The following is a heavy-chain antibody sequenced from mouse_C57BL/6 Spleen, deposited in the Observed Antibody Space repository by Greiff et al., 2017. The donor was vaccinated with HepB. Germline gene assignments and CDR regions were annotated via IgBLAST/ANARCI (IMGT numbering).Heavy chain of an antibody. J-gene: IGHJ4*01. CDR1: GFTFSSYG. V-gene: IGHV5-6*01. CDR3: ARRSSYAMDY. CDR2: ISSGGSYT. Sequence: EVQWVESGGDLVKPGGSLKLSCAASGFTFSSYGMSWVRQTPDKRLEWVATISSGGSYTYYPDSVKGRFTISRDNAKNTLYLQMSSLKSEDTAMYYCARRSSYAMDYWGQGTSVTVSS.